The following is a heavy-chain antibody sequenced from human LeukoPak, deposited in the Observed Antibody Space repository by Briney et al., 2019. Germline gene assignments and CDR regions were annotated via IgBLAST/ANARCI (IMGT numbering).Heavy chain of an antibody. CDR3: ARAFSFADYYFDY. CDR2: IYYSGST. Sequence: SETLSLTCTVSGGSISSYYWSWIRQPPGKSLEWIGYIYYSGSTNYNPSLKSRVTISVDTSKNQFSLKLSSVTAADTAVYYCARAFSFADYYFDYWGQGTLVTVSS. J-gene: IGHJ4*02. D-gene: IGHD3-3*01. V-gene: IGHV4-59*01. CDR1: GGSISSYY.